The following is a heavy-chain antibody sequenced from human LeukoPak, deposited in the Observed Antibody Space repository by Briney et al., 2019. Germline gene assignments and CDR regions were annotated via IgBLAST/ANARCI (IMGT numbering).Heavy chain of an antibody. J-gene: IGHJ4*02. D-gene: IGHD3-22*01. Sequence: GGSLRLSCAASGFTFSSYGMHWVRQAPGKGLEWGAFIRYDGSNKYYADSVKGRFTISRDNSENTLYLQMNSLRAEDTAVYYCAKDGAYYYDSSGYPRVWGQGTLVTVSS. CDR3: AKDGAYYYDSSGYPRV. V-gene: IGHV3-30*02. CDR1: GFTFSSYG. CDR2: IRYDGSNK.